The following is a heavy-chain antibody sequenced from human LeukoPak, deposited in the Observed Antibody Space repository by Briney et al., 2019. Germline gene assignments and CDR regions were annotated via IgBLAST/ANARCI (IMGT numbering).Heavy chain of an antibody. CDR3: AKGLDFLFHY. CDR1: GFTFSNYA. V-gene: IGHV3-23*01. Sequence: QTGGSLRLSCAASGFTFSNYAMSWVRQAPGKGLEWVSAISGSGGGTYYADSVKGRFTTSRDSSKNTLYLQMNSLRAEDTAVYYCAKGLDFLFHYWGQGTLVTVSS. CDR2: ISGSGGGT. J-gene: IGHJ4*02.